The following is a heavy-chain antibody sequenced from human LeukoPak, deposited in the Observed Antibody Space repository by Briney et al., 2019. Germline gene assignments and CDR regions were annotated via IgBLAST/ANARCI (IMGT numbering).Heavy chain of an antibody. CDR2: ISGSGGST. J-gene: IGHJ4*02. CDR1: GSTFSSYA. D-gene: IGHD3-3*01. V-gene: IGHV3-23*01. Sequence: GGSLRLSCAASGSTFSSYAMSWVRQAPGKGLEWVSAISGSGGSTYYADSVKGRFTISRDNSKNTLYLQMNSLRAEDTAVYYCAKAAGETYYDFWSGYVDYWGQGTLVTVSS. CDR3: AKAAGETYYDFWSGYVDY.